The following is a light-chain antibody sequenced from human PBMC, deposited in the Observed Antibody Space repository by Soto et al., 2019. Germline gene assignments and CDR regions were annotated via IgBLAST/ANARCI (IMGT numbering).Light chain of an antibody. CDR3: SSYTISSTYV. CDR2: EVS. V-gene: IGLV2-14*01. CDR1: SSDVGGYNY. J-gene: IGLJ1*01. Sequence: QSALTQPASVSGSPGQSITISCTGTSSDVGGYNYVYWYQQHPGKAPKLMIYEVSNRPSGVSNRFSGSKSGNTASLTISGLQAEDEDDYYCSSYTISSTYVFGTGTKLTVL.